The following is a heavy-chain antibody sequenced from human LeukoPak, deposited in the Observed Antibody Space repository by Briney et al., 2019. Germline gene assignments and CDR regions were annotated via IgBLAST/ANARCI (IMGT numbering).Heavy chain of an antibody. D-gene: IGHD6-13*01. CDR2: IYSGGST. Sequence: GGSLRLSCAASGLTVSSNYMSWVRQAPGKGLEWVSVIYSGGSTYYADFVKGRFTISKDNSKNTLYLQMNSLRAEDTAVYYCARGVLYAGSWYFDYWGQGILVTVSS. V-gene: IGHV3-53*01. CDR3: ARGVLYAGSWYFDY. J-gene: IGHJ4*02. CDR1: GLTVSSNY.